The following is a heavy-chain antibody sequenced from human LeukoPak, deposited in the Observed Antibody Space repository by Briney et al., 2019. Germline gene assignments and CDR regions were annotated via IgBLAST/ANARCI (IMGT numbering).Heavy chain of an antibody. CDR3: ARDRVAVAADWFDR. CDR1: GGSNNSYH. Sequence: SETLSLTCTVYGGSNNSYHWRWLRQPAGQGREWIGRIYTSGSTNYNPPLKSRVTMSVDTSKTQFSLKLSSVTAAATAVYYCARDRVAVAADWFDRWGQGTLVTASS. CDR2: IYTSGST. J-gene: IGHJ5*02. V-gene: IGHV4-4*07. D-gene: IGHD6-19*01.